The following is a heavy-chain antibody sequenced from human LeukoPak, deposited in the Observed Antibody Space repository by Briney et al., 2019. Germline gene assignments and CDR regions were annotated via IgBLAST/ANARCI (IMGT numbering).Heavy chain of an antibody. CDR1: GGSISSSY. D-gene: IGHD3-9*01. CDR3: GRAASDYDILTGYIPAPFDY. CDR2: IYSSGST. V-gene: IGHV4-59*01. Sequence: PSETLSLTCTVSGGSISSSYWSWIRQPPRKGLEWIGYIYSSGSTNYNPSLKSRVTISLDTSENQFSLKLSSVTAADTAVYYCGRAASDYDILTGYIPAPFDYWGQGTLVTVSS. J-gene: IGHJ4*02.